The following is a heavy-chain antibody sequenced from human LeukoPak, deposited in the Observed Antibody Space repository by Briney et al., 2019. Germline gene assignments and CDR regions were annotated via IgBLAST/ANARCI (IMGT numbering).Heavy chain of an antibody. V-gene: IGHV3-49*04. J-gene: IGHJ5*02. CDR3: TREKYSSGWYLGWFDP. Sequence: PGGSLRLSCAASGFTFSSYAMSWVRQAPGKGLEWVGFIRSKAYGGTTEYAASVKGRFTISRDDSKSIAYLQMNSLKTEDTAVYYCTREKYSSGWYLGWFDPWGQGTLVTVSS. D-gene: IGHD6-19*01. CDR1: GFTFSSYA. CDR2: IRSKAYGGTT.